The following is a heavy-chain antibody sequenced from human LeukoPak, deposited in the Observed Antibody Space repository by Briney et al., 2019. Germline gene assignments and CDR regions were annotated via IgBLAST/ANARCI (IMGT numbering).Heavy chain of an antibody. CDR3: ASVRRGFGESSKYYAYYYMGV. CDR2: IYHTGST. V-gene: IGHV4-4*08. J-gene: IGHJ6*03. D-gene: IGHD3-10*01. CDR1: GGSVSDYY. Sequence: SETLSLTCTISGGSVSDYYWSWIRQSPGKGLEWIGYIYHTGSTSYSPSLKSRVTISLDTSKNQFSLKLSSVTAADTAVYYCASVRRGFGESSKYYAYYYMGVWGKGTTVTISS.